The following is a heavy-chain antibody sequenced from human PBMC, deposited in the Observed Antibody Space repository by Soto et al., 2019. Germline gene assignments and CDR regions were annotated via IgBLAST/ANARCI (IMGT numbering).Heavy chain of an antibody. V-gene: IGHV2-5*02. Sequence: QITLKESGPTLVKPTQTLTLTCTVSGISLSTTGVGVAWIRQPPGKALEWLAVIYWADDKEYSPSLKNRLTITKDTSNNQVVLMMTNMDRVDTVTYYCAHTHYRGVIPNPFDYWGQGTPVTVSS. CDR2: IYWADDK. CDR1: GISLSTTGVG. CDR3: AHTHYRGVIPNPFDY. D-gene: IGHD3-10*01. J-gene: IGHJ4*02.